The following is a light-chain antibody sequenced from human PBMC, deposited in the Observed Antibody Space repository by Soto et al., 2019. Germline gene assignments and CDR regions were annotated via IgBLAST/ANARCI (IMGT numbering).Light chain of an antibody. CDR3: QHYNSYRT. J-gene: IGKJ1*01. V-gene: IGKV1-5*01. CDR2: DAS. CDR1: QSISSW. Sequence: DIQMTQSPSTLSASVGDRVTITCRASQSISSWLAWYQQKPGKAPMLLIYDASSLESGVPSRFSGSGSGTEFTLTISSLQPDDFSTYYCQHYNSYRTFGQGTKVEIK.